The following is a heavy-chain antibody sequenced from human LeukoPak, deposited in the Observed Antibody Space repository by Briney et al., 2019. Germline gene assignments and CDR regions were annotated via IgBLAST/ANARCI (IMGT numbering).Heavy chain of an antibody. CDR3: ARDKVNRSPLDY. J-gene: IGHJ4*02. D-gene: IGHD1-14*01. V-gene: IGHV1-2*02. CDR1: GYTFTVYY. Sequence: ASVKVSCKASGYTFTVYYIHWVRQAPGQGLEWMGWINPNSGDTNYAQKFQSRVTMTRDTSISTAYMDLSRLRSDDTALYYCARDKVNRSPLDYWGQGTLVTVSS. CDR2: INPNSGDT.